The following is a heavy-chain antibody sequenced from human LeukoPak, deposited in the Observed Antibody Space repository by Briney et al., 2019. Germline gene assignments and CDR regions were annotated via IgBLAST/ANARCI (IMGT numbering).Heavy chain of an antibody. D-gene: IGHD2-21*01. Sequence: SQTLSLTCAVSGDSVSSDGYCWSWTRHPPGKGLEWIGYIYHGRSTYYNPSLKSRVTISIDRSKNQFSLRLNSVTAADTAVYCCATRGIGVGWFDPWGERTLVTVSS. CDR1: GDSVSSDGYC. J-gene: IGHJ5*02. V-gene: IGHV4-30-2*01. CDR2: IYHGRST. CDR3: ATRGIGVGWFDP.